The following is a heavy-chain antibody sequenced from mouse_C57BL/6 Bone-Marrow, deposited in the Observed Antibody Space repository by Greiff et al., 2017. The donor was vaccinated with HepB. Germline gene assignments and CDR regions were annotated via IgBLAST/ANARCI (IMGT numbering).Heavy chain of an antibody. CDR3: ARNYGSSYVGFAY. Sequence: EVQLLESGGGLVQPGGSLKLSCAASGFTFSDYGMAWVRQAPRKGPEWVAFISTLAYSIYYADTVTGRFTISRENAKNTLYLEMSSLRSEDTAMYDCARNYGSSYVGFAYWGKGTLVTVSA. V-gene: IGHV5-15*01. J-gene: IGHJ3*01. CDR2: ISTLAYSI. D-gene: IGHD1-1*01. CDR1: GFTFSDYG.